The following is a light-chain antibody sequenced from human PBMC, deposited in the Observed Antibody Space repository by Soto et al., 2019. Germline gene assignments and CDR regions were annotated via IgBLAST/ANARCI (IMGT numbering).Light chain of an antibody. J-gene: IGLJ1*01. CDR3: ASYTSRSTLV. Sequence: QSALTQPASVSGSPGQSITISCTGSSSDVGGYDFVSWYQHHPGKAPRLMIFDVSTRPSAGSNRFSGSKSGNTAYLTISGLQAEDEGDYYCASYTSRSTLVFGTGTKLTVL. V-gene: IGLV2-14*03. CDR1: SSDVGGYDF. CDR2: DVS.